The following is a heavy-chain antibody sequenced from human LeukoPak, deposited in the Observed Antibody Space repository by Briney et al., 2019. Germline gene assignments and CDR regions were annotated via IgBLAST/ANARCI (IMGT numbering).Heavy chain of an antibody. V-gene: IGHV3-53*01. J-gene: IGHJ4*02. CDR3: ARVSYGLHDC. CDR2: IYSGGST. Sequence: GGSLRLSCAASGFTVSSNYMSWVRQAPGKGLEWVSVIYSGGSTYYADSVKGRFTISRDNSRNTLYLQMNSLRAEDTAVYYCARVSYGLHDCWGQGTLVTVSS. CDR1: GFTVSSNY. D-gene: IGHD3-10*01.